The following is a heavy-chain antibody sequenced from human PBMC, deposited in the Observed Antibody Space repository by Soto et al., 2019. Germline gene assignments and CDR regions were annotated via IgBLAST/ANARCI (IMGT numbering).Heavy chain of an antibody. CDR2: IKQDGSEK. V-gene: IGHV3-7*05. CDR3: ARDKVAVASGAFDI. Sequence: HPGGSLRLSCAASGFTFSSYWMSWVRQAPGKGLEWVANIKQDGSEKYYVDSVKGRFTISRDNAKNSLYLQMNSLRAEDTAVYYCARDKVAVASGAFDIWGQGTMVTVS. J-gene: IGHJ3*02. CDR1: GFTFSSYW. D-gene: IGHD6-19*01.